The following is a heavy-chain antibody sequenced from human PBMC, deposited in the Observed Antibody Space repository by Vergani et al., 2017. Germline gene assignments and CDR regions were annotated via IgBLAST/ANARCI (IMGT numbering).Heavy chain of an antibody. Sequence: QVQLQQWGGGLLKPSETLSLTCVVNGGSFTSYHWTWIRQSPGEGLEWVGDIDHTGRPDYNPSLKSRLTMSVDKSRNQFSLTLNSVTATDTAISFCARVNTETNGHLYYYYYMDVRGQGTAVTVS. CDR3: ARVNTETNGHLYYYYYMDV. CDR1: GGSFTSYH. CDR2: IDHTGRP. D-gene: IGHD4-11*01. V-gene: IGHV4-34*01. J-gene: IGHJ6*03.